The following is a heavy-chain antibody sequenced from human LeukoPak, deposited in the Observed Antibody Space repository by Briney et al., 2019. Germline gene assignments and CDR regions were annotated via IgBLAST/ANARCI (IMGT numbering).Heavy chain of an antibody. CDR2: IKQDGSEK. V-gene: IGHV3-7*01. D-gene: IGHD4-23*01. CDR3: ARDYGGWLDY. J-gene: IGHJ4*02. Sequence: PGGSLRLSCAASGFTFSGYWMSWVRQAPGKGLEWVANIKQDGSEKYYVDSVKGRFTISRDNAKNSLYLQMNSLRAEDTAVYYCARDYGGWLDYWGQGTLVTVSS. CDR1: GFTFSGYW.